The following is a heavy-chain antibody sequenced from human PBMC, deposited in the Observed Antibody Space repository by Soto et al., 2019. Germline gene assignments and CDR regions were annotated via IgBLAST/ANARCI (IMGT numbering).Heavy chain of an antibody. J-gene: IGHJ4*02. CDR1: GGSISISSYY. CDR3: ARHYEGHCSGGSCYSGRYFDY. Sequence: PSGTLSLTFTVSGGSISISSYYWGWIRPPPGKGLEWIGSIYYSGSTYYNPSLKSRVTISVDTSKNQFSLKLSSVTAADTAVYYCARHYEGHCSGGSCYSGRYFDYWGQGTLVTVSS. V-gene: IGHV4-39*01. D-gene: IGHD2-15*01. CDR2: IYYSGST.